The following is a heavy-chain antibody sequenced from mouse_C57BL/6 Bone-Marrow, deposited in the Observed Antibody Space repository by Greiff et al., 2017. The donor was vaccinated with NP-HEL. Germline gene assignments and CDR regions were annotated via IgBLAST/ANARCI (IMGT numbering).Heavy chain of an antibody. V-gene: IGHV5-17*01. J-gene: IGHJ1*03. CDR3: ARPVTTVVARYFDV. D-gene: IGHD1-1*01. CDR1: GFTFSDYG. Sequence: EVKLVESGGGLVKPGGSLKLSCAASGFTFSDYGMHWVRQAPEKGLEWVAYISSGSSTIYYADTVKGRFTISRDNAKNTLFLQMTSLRSEDTAMYYCARPVTTVVARYFDVWGTGTTVTVSS. CDR2: ISSGSSTI.